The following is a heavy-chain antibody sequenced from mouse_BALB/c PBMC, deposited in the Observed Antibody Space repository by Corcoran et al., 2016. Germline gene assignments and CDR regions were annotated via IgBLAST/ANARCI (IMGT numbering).Heavy chain of an antibody. CDR1: GLNIKDTY. CDR2: IDPANGNT. Sequence: EVQLQQSGAELVKPGASVKLSCTASGLNIKDTYMHWVKQSPEQGLEWIGRIDPANGNTKYDPKFQGKATITADTSSNTAYLQLSSLTSEDTAVYYCARWDWYFDVWGAGTTVTVSS. V-gene: IGHV14-3*02. J-gene: IGHJ1*01. CDR3: ARWDWYFDV.